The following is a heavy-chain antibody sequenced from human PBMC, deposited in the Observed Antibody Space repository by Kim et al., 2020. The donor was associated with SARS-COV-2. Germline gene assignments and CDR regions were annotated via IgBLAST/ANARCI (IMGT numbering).Heavy chain of an antibody. J-gene: IGHJ6*02. CDR3: ARARPTIVATIPSYYGMDV. V-gene: IGHV1-18*01. CDR1: GYTFTSYG. Sequence: ASVKVSCKASGYTFTSYGISWVRQAPGQGLEWMGWISAYNGNTNYAQKLQGRVTMTTDTSTSTAYMELRSLRSDDTAVYYCARARPTIVATIPSYYGMDVWGQGTTVTVSS. CDR2: ISAYNGNT. D-gene: IGHD5-12*01.